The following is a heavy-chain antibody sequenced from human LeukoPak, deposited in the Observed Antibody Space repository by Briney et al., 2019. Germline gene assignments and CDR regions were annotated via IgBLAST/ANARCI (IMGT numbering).Heavy chain of an antibody. CDR3: AREEKYGGYALFDY. D-gene: IGHD4-23*01. J-gene: IGHJ4*02. CDR2: ISSSSRYI. Sequence: PGGSLRLSCAASGFTFSSYSMNWVRQAPGKGLEWVSSISSSSRYIYYADSVKGRFTISRDNAKNSLYLQMNSLRAEDTAVYYCAREEKYGGYALFDYWGQGTLVTVSS. CDR1: GFTFSSYS. V-gene: IGHV3-21*01.